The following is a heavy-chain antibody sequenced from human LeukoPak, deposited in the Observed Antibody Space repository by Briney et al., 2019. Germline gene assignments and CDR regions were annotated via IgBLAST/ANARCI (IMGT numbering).Heavy chain of an antibody. J-gene: IGHJ4*02. CDR2: IYYTGDI. CDR1: GGSISSHF. V-gene: IGHV4-59*11. Sequence: SETLSLTCSVSGGSISSHFWNWIRQPPGKGLEWIAYIYYTGDIKHNPSLGSRVTISIDTFNNDFSLKLSSVSAADTAVYYCARATDAYYFDFWGQGTLVTVSS. CDR3: ARATDAYYFDF.